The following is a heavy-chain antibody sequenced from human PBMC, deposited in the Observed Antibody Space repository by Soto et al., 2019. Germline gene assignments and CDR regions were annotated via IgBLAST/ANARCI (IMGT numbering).Heavy chain of an antibody. CDR2: ISYDGSNK. D-gene: IGHD5-12*01. CDR3: AKDGVYSGYDLPRLYFDY. V-gene: IGHV3-30*18. CDR1: GFTFSSYG. Sequence: PGGSLRLSCAASGFTFSSYGMHWVRQAPGKGLEWVAVISYDGSNKYYADSVKGRFTISRDNSKNTLYLQMNSLRAEDTAVYYCAKDGVYSGYDLPRLYFDYWGQGTLVTVSS. J-gene: IGHJ4*02.